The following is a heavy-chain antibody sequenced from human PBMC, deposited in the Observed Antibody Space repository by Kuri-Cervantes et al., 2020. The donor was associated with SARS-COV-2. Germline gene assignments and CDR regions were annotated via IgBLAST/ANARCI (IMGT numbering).Heavy chain of an antibody. CDR1: GGSISSSSYY. J-gene: IGHJ6*03. CDR3: ARLAGYFVEDYYMDV. D-gene: IGHD3-9*01. CDR2: IYYSGST. V-gene: IGHV4-39*01. Sequence: SETLSLTCTVSGGSISSSSYYWGWIRQPPGKGLEWIGSIYYSGSTYYNPSLKSRATISVDTSKNQFSLKLSSVTAADTAVYYCARLAGYFVEDYYMDVWGKGTTVTVSS.